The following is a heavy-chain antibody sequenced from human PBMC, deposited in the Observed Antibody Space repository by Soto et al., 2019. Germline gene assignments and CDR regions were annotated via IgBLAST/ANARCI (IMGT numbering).Heavy chain of an antibody. CDR1: GFTFSSCA. J-gene: IGHJ5*02. CDR3: AREGVGATTDA. D-gene: IGHD1-26*01. Sequence: QVQLVESGGGVVQPGRSLRLSCAASGFTFSSCAMHWVRQAPGKGLEWVAVISYDGSNKYYADSVKGRFTISRDNSKNTLYLQMNSLRAEDTAVYYCAREGVGATTDAWGQGTRVTVSS. V-gene: IGHV3-30-3*01. CDR2: ISYDGSNK.